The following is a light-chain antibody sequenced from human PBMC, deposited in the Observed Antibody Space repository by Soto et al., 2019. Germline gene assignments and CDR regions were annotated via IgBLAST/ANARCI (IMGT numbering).Light chain of an antibody. J-gene: IGLJ3*02. V-gene: IGLV1-44*01. Sequence: QLVLTQPPSASGTPGQRVTISCSGTSSNIGTYTVNWYQQLPGTAPKLLIYTDYQRPSGVPDRFSGSKSGTSASLAINGLHSEDEADYYCASLDDNLNGGVFGGGTKLTVL. CDR1: SSNIGTYT. CDR3: ASLDDNLNGGV. CDR2: TDY.